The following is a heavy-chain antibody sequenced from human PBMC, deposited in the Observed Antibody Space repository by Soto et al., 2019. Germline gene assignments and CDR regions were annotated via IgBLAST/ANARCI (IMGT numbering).Heavy chain of an antibody. CDR3: ARLNYGDFQLYYFDY. Sequence: PSETLSLTCTISGGSISGNYWTWIRQSPGKGPEYIGYIYNGNTNYNPSLNSRVTISVDTSKSQFSLKVSSVTAADTAVYYCARLNYGDFQLYYFDYWGQGTLVTVSS. D-gene: IGHD4-17*01. J-gene: IGHJ4*02. CDR2: IYNGNT. V-gene: IGHV4-59*08. CDR1: GGSISGNY.